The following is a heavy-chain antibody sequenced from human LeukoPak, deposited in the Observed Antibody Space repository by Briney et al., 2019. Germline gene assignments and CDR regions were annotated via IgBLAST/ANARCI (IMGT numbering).Heavy chain of an antibody. D-gene: IGHD2-8*01. Sequence: SETLSLTCTVSGGSISSSSYYWGWIRQPPGKGLEWIGSIYYSGSTYYNPSLKSRVTISVGTSKNQFSLKLSSVTAADTAVYFCARNIDLLMEFDYWGQGTLVTVSS. J-gene: IGHJ4*02. CDR1: GGSISSSSYY. CDR3: ARNIDLLMEFDY. CDR2: IYYSGST. V-gene: IGHV4-39*07.